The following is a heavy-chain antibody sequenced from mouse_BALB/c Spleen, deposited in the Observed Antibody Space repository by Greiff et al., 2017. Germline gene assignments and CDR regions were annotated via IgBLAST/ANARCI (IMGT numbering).Heavy chain of an antibody. D-gene: IGHD2-3*01. V-gene: IGHV14-3*02. CDR3: ARPDDYDGMDY. CDR1: GFNIKDTY. CDR2: IDPANGNT. Sequence: EVQLQQSGAELVKPGASVKLSCTASGFNIKDTYMHWVKQRPEQGLEWIGRIDPANGNTKYDPKFQGKATITADTSSNTAYLQLSTLTSEDTAVNYCARPDDYDGMDYWGQGTSVTVSA. J-gene: IGHJ4*01.